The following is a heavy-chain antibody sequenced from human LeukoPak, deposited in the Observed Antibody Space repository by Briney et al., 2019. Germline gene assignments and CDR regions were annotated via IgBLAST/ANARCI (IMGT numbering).Heavy chain of an antibody. J-gene: IGHJ4*02. CDR2: ISGSGGST. D-gene: IGHD6-19*01. V-gene: IGHV3-23*01. CDR1: GFTFSSYA. Sequence: GGSLRLSCAASGFTFSSYAMSWVRQAPGKGLEWVSAISGSGGSTYYADSVKGRFTISRDNSKNTLYLQMNSLRAEDTAVYYCAKDRGSGWYLVGYYFDYWGQGTLVTVSS. CDR3: AKDRGSGWYLVGYYFDY.